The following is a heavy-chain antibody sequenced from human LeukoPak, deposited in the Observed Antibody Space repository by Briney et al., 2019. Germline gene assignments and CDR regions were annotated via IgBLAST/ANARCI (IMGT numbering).Heavy chain of an antibody. J-gene: IGHJ4*02. D-gene: IGHD3-22*01. V-gene: IGHV4-61*01. Sequence: SETLSLTCTVSGGSINSGSYYWSWIRQPPGKGLEWIGYIYYSGSTNYNPSLKSRVTISVDTSKNQFSLKLSSVTAADTAVYYCARLEGYYYDSSGLDYWGQGTLVTVSS. CDR1: GGSINSGSYY. CDR2: IYYSGST. CDR3: ARLEGYYYDSSGLDY.